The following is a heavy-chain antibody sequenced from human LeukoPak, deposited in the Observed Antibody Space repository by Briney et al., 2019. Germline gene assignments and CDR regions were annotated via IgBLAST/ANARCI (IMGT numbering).Heavy chain of an antibody. CDR3: ASLAYCGGDCYSWFDP. Sequence: SVKVSCKASGGTFSSYAISWVRQAPGQGLEWMARIIHILGIANYAQKFQGRVTITADKSTSTAYMELSSLRSEDTAVYYCASLAYCGGDCYSWFDPWGQGTLVTVSS. CDR2: IIHILGIA. V-gene: IGHV1-69*04. D-gene: IGHD2-21*02. J-gene: IGHJ5*02. CDR1: GGTFSSYA.